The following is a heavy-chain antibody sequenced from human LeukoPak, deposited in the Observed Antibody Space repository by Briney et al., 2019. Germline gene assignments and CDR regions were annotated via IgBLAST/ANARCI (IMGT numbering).Heavy chain of an antibody. D-gene: IGHD6-13*01. CDR2: INHSGST. CDR3: ARLSYSSSWYKKGNFDY. V-gene: IGHV4-34*01. J-gene: IGHJ4*02. CDR1: GGSFSGYY. Sequence: SETLSLTCAVYGGSFSGYYWSWIRQPPGKGLEWIGEINHSGSTNYNPSLKSRVTISVDTSKNQFSLKLSSVTAADTAVYYCARLSYSSSWYKKGNFDYWGQGTLVTVSS.